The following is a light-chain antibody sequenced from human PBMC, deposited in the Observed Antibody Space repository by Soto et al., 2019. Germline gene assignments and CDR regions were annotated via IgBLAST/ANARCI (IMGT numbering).Light chain of an antibody. V-gene: IGKV3-20*01. J-gene: IGKJ1*01. CDR1: QSVSSSY. CDR2: GAS. CDR3: QQYGRSWWT. Sequence: EIVWTQSPGTLSLSPGERATLSCRTSQSVSSSYLAWYQQKPGQAPRLLIYGASSRATGIPDRFSGSGSGTDFTLTISRLEPEDFAVYYCQQYGRSWWTFGQGTKVQI.